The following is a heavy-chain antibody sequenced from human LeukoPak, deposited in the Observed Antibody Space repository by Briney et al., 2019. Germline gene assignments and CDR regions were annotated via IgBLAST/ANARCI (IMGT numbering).Heavy chain of an antibody. J-gene: IGHJ3*02. CDR3: TKMQGFCTGSSCYPRTFDI. Sequence: GGSLRLSCAASGFTVSSNYMSWVRQAPGKGLEWVSVIYSGGSTYYSDSVKGRFTISRDNSKNTVCLHINSLRAEDTAVYYCTKMQGFCTGSSCYPRTFDIWGQGTMVSVSS. D-gene: IGHD2-2*01. CDR2: IYSGGST. CDR1: GFTVSSNY. V-gene: IGHV3-53*01.